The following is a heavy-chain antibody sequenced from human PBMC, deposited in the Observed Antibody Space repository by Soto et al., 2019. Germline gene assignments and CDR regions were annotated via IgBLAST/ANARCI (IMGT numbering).Heavy chain of an antibody. Sequence: QVQLVESGGGVVQAGGSLRLSCTASGFTFNKYGRHWVRQAPGKGLEWVAVMWYDGSNEYYADSVKGRFTISRDNSRNTVSLQMNSLRAEDTAVYYCARDQSRISRFWFDPWGQGTLVTVSS. D-gene: IGHD1-20*01. CDR2: MWYDGSNE. J-gene: IGHJ5*02. CDR1: GFTFNKYG. CDR3: ARDQSRISRFWFDP. V-gene: IGHV3-33*01.